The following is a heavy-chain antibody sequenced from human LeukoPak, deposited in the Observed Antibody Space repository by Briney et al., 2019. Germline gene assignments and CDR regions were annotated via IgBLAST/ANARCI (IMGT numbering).Heavy chain of an antibody. CDR1: GFTFSDYW. J-gene: IGHJ4*01. CDR2: IKQDGSDK. V-gene: IGHV3-7*01. CDR3: ARDATAAGPYFHL. Sequence: VGSLRLSCAVSGFTFSDYWMNWVRQAPGKGLEWVASIKQDGSDKSYVDSVKGRFTISRDNAKNSLYLQMSSLRVEDTAVYYCARDATAAGPYFHLWGQGTLVTVSS. D-gene: IGHD6-13*01.